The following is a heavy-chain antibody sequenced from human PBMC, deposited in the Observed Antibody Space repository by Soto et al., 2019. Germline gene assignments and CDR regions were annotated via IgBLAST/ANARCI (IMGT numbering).Heavy chain of an antibody. Sequence: QVQLVQSGAEVKKPGSSVKVSCKASGGTFSSYAISWVRQAPGQGLEWMGGIIPIFGTANYAQKFQGRVTITADEHTVTGXMELSSLRSEDTAVYYCARAQDIVLVPAAKNWFDPWGQGTLVTVSS. CDR1: GGTFSSYA. CDR3: ARAQDIVLVPAAKNWFDP. CDR2: IIPIFGTA. D-gene: IGHD2-2*01. J-gene: IGHJ5*02. V-gene: IGHV1-69*12.